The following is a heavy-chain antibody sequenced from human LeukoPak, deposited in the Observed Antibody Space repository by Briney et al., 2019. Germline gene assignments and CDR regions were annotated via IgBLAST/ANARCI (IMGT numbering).Heavy chain of an antibody. V-gene: IGHV3-30*02. Sequence: PGGSLRLSCAASGFTFSSYGMHWVRQAPGKGLEWVAFIRYDGSNKYYADSVKGRFTISRDNSKNTPYLQMNSLRAEDTAVYYGTKVSRYRDSSSPNWFDPWGQGTLVTVSS. CDR3: TKVSRYRDSSSPNWFDP. J-gene: IGHJ5*02. CDR1: GFTFSSYG. CDR2: IRYDGSNK. D-gene: IGHD6-13*01.